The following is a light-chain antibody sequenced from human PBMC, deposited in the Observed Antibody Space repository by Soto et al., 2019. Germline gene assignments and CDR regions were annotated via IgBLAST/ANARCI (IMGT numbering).Light chain of an antibody. CDR3: QRYDNWPPLT. J-gene: IGKJ4*01. V-gene: IGKV3D-15*01. CDR2: GAS. Sequence: EVLMTQSPATLSLSPGERATLSCRASQSVSSNLAWYQQRRGQAPRLLIYGASSRATGIPARFSGSGSGTEFTLTISSLQSEDFAVYYCQRYDNWPPLTFGGGTKVEIK. CDR1: QSVSSN.